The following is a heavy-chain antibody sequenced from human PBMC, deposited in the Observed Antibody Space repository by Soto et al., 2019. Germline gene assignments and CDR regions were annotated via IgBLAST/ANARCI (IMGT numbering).Heavy chain of an antibody. CDR1: GFTFSSYA. J-gene: IGHJ6*02. CDR2: ISYDGSNK. V-gene: IGHV3-30-3*01. CDR3: AREYSSSATHHKVYYYYYYGMDV. D-gene: IGHD6-6*01. Sequence: QVPLVESGGGVVQPGRSLRLSCAASGFTFSSYAMHWVRQAPGKGLEWVAVISYDGSNKYYADSVKGRFTISRDNSKNTLNLEMXXLRAEDTAVYYCAREYSSSATHHKVYYYYYYGMDVWGQGTTVTVSS.